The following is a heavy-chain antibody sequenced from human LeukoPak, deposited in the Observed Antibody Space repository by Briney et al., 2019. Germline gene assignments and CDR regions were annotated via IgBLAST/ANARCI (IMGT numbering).Heavy chain of an antibody. CDR2: MNPNSGNT. Sequence: ASVKVSCKASGYTFTSYDINWVRQATGQGLEWMGWMNPNSGNTGYAQKFQGRVTMTRNTSISTAYMELSSLRSEDTAVYYCAAGGSSGWTNQFDYWGQGTLVTVSS. CDR1: GYTFTSYD. J-gene: IGHJ4*02. CDR3: AAGGSSGWTNQFDY. D-gene: IGHD6-19*01. V-gene: IGHV1-8*01.